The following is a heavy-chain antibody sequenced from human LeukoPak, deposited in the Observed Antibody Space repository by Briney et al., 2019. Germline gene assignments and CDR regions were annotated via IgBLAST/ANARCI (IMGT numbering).Heavy chain of an antibody. D-gene: IGHD2/OR15-2a*01. V-gene: IGHV6-1*01. CDR3: ARKPVTHFFQS. CDR2: TYYRSKWYG. CDR1: GYSVSSQNAA. Sequence: SQTLSLTFAISGYSVSSQNAAWNWSRQSPSRGLEWLGRTYYRSKWYGDYAVSVRGRISINPDTSKNQFSLQLLYSTLDAKAVYYCARKPVTHFFQSWGQGTLVTVSS. J-gene: IGHJ1*01.